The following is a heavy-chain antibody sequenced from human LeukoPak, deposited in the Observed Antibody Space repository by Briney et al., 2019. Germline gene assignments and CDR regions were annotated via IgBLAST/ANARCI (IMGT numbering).Heavy chain of an antibody. CDR3: AKGQRYSSSWFDAFDI. J-gene: IGHJ3*02. CDR2: ISGSGGST. Sequence: GGSLRLSCAASGFTFSSYAMSWVRQAPGKGLEWVSAISGSGGSTYYADSVKGRFTISRDNSKNTLYLQMNSLRAEDTAVYYCAKGQRYSSSWFDAFDIWGQGTMVTVSS. CDR1: GFTFSSYA. V-gene: IGHV3-23*01. D-gene: IGHD6-13*01.